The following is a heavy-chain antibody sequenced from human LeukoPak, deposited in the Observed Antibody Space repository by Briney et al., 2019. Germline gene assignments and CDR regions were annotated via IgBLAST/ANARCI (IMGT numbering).Heavy chain of an antibody. CDR2: INHSGST. V-gene: IGHV4-34*01. J-gene: IGHJ4*02. CDR1: GGSFSGYY. D-gene: IGHD2-21*02. Sequence: SETLSLTCAVYGGSFSGYYWSWIRQPPGKGLEWIGEINHSGSTNYNPSLKSQVTISVDTSKNQFSLKLSSVTAADTAVYYCARGGYCGGDCYFYYWGQGTLVTVSS. CDR3: ARGGYCGGDCYFYY.